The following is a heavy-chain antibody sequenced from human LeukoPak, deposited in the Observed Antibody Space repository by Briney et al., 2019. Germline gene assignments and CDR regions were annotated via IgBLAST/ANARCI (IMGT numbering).Heavy chain of an antibody. Sequence: EGSLRLSCAASGFSFSDYSMSWIRQAPGKGLEWVSSISNSGTTMYYADAVKGRFTISRDNAKKSLYLQMNSLRAEDTAVYYCARYSSSGWYSDYWGQGTLVTVSS. D-gene: IGHD6-19*01. V-gene: IGHV3-11*01. CDR1: GFSFSDYS. CDR3: ARYSSSGWYSDY. CDR2: ISNSGTTM. J-gene: IGHJ4*02.